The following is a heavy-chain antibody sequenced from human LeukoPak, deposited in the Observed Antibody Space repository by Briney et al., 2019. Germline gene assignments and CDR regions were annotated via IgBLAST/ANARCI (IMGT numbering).Heavy chain of an antibody. V-gene: IGHV3-23*01. Sequence: GGSLRLSCAVSGFTFSSYSMNWVRQAPGKGLEWVSSISGSRGSTYYADSVKGRFTISRDNSKNTLCLQMNSLRAEDTAVYYCAKGRLYYDSSGYYAEIDAFDIWGQGTMVTVSS. CDR1: GFTFSSYS. CDR3: AKGRLYYDSSGYYAEIDAFDI. CDR2: ISGSRGST. J-gene: IGHJ3*02. D-gene: IGHD3-22*01.